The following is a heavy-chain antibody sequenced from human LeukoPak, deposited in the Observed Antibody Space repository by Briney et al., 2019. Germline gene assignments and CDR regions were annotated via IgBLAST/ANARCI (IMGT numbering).Heavy chain of an antibody. Sequence: SETLSLTCTVSGGSISSGGYYWSWSRQHPGKGLEWIGYIYYSGSTYYNPSLKSRVTISVDTSKNQFSLKLSSVTAAHTAVYYCAREAIFGVVMPYWGQGTLVTVSS. CDR3: AREAIFGVVMPY. CDR2: IYYSGST. CDR1: GGSISSGGYY. J-gene: IGHJ4*02. D-gene: IGHD3-3*01. V-gene: IGHV4-31*03.